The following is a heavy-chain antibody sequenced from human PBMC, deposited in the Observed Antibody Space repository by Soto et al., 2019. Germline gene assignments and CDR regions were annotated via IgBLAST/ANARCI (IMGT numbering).Heavy chain of an antibody. D-gene: IGHD2-2*01. Sequence: GASVKVSCKASGYSFISYDINWVRQATGQGLEWMGWMNPNSGNTGYAQKLQGRVTMTRNTSISTAYMELSSLRSEDTAVYYCAREAAALGNDYWGQGTLVTVSS. V-gene: IGHV1-8*01. CDR2: MNPNSGNT. CDR1: GYSFISYD. J-gene: IGHJ4*02. CDR3: AREAAALGNDY.